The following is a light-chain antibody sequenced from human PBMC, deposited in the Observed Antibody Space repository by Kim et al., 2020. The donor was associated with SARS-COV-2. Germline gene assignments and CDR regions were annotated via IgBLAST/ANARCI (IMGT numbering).Light chain of an antibody. V-gene: IGKV3-15*01. J-gene: IGKJ1*01. CDR1: QSVGSN. CDR2: GAP. CDR3: EKKNIGPLT. Sequence: VRPGERATRSCRGSQSVGSNLARDQKKHGQAPRSLRYGAPTRATGIPDRVSGSGYGTEVTLTNRSVRCEDFAVYYCEKKNIGPLTFGQRAKGDSK.